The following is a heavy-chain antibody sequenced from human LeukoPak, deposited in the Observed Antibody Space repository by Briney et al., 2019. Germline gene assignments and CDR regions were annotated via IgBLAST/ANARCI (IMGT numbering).Heavy chain of an antibody. J-gene: IGHJ4*02. CDR3: ARVLYGSRVNVIDS. V-gene: IGHV3-7*01. Sequence: GGSLTLSCAASGFTFSNYWINWVRQAPGKGLEWVANMNEYGSEKYYVDSVRGRFTISRDNAENSLFLHMNSLRVEDTAVYRCARVLYGSRVNVIDSWGPGTLVSVSS. CDR2: MNEYGSEK. D-gene: IGHD2-2*01. CDR1: GFTFSNYW.